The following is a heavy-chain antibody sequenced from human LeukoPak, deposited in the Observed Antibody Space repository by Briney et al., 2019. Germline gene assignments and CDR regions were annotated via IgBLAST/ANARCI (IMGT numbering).Heavy chain of an antibody. J-gene: IGHJ4*02. CDR2: ITDSGGST. V-gene: IGHV3-23*01. CDR3: AKRAYYSFDY. Sequence: PGGSLRLSCAASGFTFSSYGMSWVRQAPGKGLEWVSSITDSGGSTFYADSVKGRFTISRGNSKNTLYLQMNSLRAEDTAVYYCAKRAYYSFDYWGRGTLVTVSS. CDR1: GFTFSSYG. D-gene: IGHD2/OR15-2a*01.